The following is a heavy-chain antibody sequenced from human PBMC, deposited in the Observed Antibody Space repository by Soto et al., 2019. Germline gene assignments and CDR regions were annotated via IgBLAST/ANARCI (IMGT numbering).Heavy chain of an antibody. CDR2: MSLDGSNQ. V-gene: IGHV3-30-3*01. Sequence: TGGSLRLSCAASGFTFGDYAMHWVRQAPGKGLDWVAVMSLDGSNQYYADSVKGRFTISRDNSKSTLYLQMNSLTTEDTGVYFCARDLKVSDHHFYYGIDIWGQGTPVTVSS. CDR1: GFTFGDYA. CDR3: ARDLKVSDHHFYYGIDI. D-gene: IGHD2-8*01. J-gene: IGHJ6*02.